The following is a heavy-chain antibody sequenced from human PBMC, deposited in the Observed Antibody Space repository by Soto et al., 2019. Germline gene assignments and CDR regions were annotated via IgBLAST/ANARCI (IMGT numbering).Heavy chain of an antibody. CDR1: GFTFSSYA. CDR2: ISYDGSNK. V-gene: IGHV3-30-3*01. CDR3: ASPFSGSHDAFDI. J-gene: IGHJ3*02. D-gene: IGHD3-16*01. Sequence: QVQLVESGGGVVQPGRSLTLSCAASGFTFSSYAMHWVRQAPGKGLEWVAVISYDGSNKYYADSVKGRFTISRDNSKNTLYLQINSLRAEDTAVYYCASPFSGSHDAFDIWGQGTMVTVSS.